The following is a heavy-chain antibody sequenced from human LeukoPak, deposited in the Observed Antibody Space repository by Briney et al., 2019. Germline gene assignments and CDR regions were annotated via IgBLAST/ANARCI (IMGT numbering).Heavy chain of an antibody. D-gene: IGHD3-10*01. Sequence: RGSLRLSCAASGFTFSSYWMSWVRQAPGKGLEWVANIKQDGSEKYYVDSVKGRFTISRDNAKNSLYLQMNSLRAEDTAVYYCARDPFNGSGSYYYLYWGQGTLVTVSS. CDR3: ARDPFNGSGSYYYLY. V-gene: IGHV3-7*01. CDR2: IKQDGSEK. J-gene: IGHJ4*02. CDR1: GFTFSSYW.